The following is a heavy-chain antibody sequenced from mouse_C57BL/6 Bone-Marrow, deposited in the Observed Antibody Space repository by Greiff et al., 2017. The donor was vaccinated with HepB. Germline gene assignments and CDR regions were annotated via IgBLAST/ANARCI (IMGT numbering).Heavy chain of an antibody. CDR2: IHPNSGST. CDR1: GYTFTSYW. CDR3: ARVGNRHVDAMDY. Sequence: QVQLKQPGAELVKPGASVKLSCKASGYTFTSYWMHWVKQRPGQGLEWIGMIHPNSGSTNYNEKFKSKATLTVDKSSSTAYMQLSSLTSEDSAVYYCARVGNRHVDAMDYWGQGTSVTVSS. J-gene: IGHJ4*01. V-gene: IGHV1-64*01. D-gene: IGHD2-1*01.